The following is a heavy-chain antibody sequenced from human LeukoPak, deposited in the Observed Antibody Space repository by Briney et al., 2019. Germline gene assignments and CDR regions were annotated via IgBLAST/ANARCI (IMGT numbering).Heavy chain of an antibody. CDR3: ARGGNYWPQWWFDP. Sequence: SQTLSLTCTVSGGSISSGSYYWSWIRQPPGRGLEWIGYIYYTGSTSYNPSLTSRVTMSLDASKNQFSLELSSVTPADTAVYYCARGGNYWPQWWFDPWGRGTLVSVSS. CDR1: GGSISSGSYY. V-gene: IGHV4-61*01. D-gene: IGHD1-26*01. J-gene: IGHJ5*02. CDR2: IYYTGST.